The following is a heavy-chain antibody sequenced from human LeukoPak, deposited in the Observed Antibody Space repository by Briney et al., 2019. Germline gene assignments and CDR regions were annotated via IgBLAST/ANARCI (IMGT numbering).Heavy chain of an antibody. CDR1: GFTFSSYA. CDR3: AKDRERGYYDSSHDAFDI. CDR2: ISGSGGST. D-gene: IGHD3-22*01. V-gene: IGHV3-23*01. Sequence: GGSLRLSCAASGFTFSSYAMSWVRQAPGKGLEWVSAISGSGGSTYYADSVKGRFTISRDNSKNTLYLQMNSLRAEDTAVYYCAKDRERGYYDSSHDAFDIWGQGTMVTVSS. J-gene: IGHJ3*02.